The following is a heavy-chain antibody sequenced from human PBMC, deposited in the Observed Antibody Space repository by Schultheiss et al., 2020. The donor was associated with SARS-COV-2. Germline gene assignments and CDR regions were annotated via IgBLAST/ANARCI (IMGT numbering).Heavy chain of an antibody. D-gene: IGHD6-13*01. V-gene: IGHV3-20*04. CDR2: INWNGGST. Sequence: GESLKISCAASGFTFDDYGMSWVRQAPGKGLEWVSGINWNGGSTGYADSVKGRFTISRDNAKNSLYLQMNSLRAEDTAVYYCARDLGFSSSSFDYWGQGTLVTVSS. CDR1: GFTFDDYG. CDR3: ARDLGFSSSSFDY. J-gene: IGHJ4*02.